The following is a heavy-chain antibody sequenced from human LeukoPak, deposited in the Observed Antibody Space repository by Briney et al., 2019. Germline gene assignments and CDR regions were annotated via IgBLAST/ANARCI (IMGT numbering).Heavy chain of an antibody. CDR1: GYSISNAYY. V-gene: IGHV4-61*01. CDR3: ARGLYYYGSGSYYKDKPLYYYYYMDV. Sequence: PSETLSLTCTVSGYSISNAYYWGWIRQPPGKGLEWIGYIYYSGSTNYNPSLKSRVTISVDTSKNQFSLKLSSVTAADTAVYYCARGLYYYGSGSYYKDKPLYYYYYMDVWGKGTTVTISS. CDR2: IYYSGST. J-gene: IGHJ6*03. D-gene: IGHD3-10*01.